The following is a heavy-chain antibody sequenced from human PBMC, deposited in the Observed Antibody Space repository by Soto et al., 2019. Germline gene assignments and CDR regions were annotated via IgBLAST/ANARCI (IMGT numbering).Heavy chain of an antibody. CDR3: ARGRKEDFWSGLNWFDP. D-gene: IGHD3-3*01. V-gene: IGHV4-34*01. CDR2: INHSGST. Sequence: SETLSLTCAVYGGSFSGYYWSWIRQPPGKGLEWIGEINHSGSTNYNPSLKSRVTISVDTSKNQFSLKLSSVTAADTAVYYCARGRKEDFWSGLNWFDPWGQGTLVTV. J-gene: IGHJ5*02. CDR1: GGSFSGYY.